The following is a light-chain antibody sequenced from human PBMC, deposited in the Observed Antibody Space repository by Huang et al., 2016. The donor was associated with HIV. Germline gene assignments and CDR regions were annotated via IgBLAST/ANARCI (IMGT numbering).Light chain of an antibody. J-gene: IGKJ3*01. V-gene: IGKV1-9*01. Sequence: IQLTQSPSSLSASVGDRVTITCRASQGISSYLAWYQQKPGKAPKLLIYAASTLQSGVPLMFSGSGSGTDFTLTISSLQPEDFATYYCQHLNTYPLTFGPGTKVDIK. CDR3: QHLNTYPLT. CDR1: QGISSY. CDR2: AAS.